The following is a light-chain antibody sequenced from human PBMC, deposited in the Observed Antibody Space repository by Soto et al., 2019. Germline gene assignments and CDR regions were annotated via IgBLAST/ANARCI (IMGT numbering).Light chain of an antibody. Sequence: DIVMTQSPDSLAVSLGERATINCKSSQSVLYRLNNKNYLGWYQQKPGQHPKLIIYWASTRESGVPDRFSGSESGTDFTLTISGLQAEDVAVYYCQQYYNTPLTFGQGTKLEIK. CDR1: QSVLYRLNNKNY. V-gene: IGKV4-1*01. CDR2: WAS. J-gene: IGKJ2*01. CDR3: QQYYNTPLT.